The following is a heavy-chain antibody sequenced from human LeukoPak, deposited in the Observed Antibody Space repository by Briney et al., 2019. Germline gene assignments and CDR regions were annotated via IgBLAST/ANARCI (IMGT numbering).Heavy chain of an antibody. CDR3: ARVYSSGWSLGLDY. V-gene: IGHV4-4*02. J-gene: IGHJ4*02. CDR2: IYHSGST. CDR1: GVSISSSNW. D-gene: IGHD6-19*01. Sequence: RASETLSLTCAVSGVSISSSNWWSWVRQPPGKGLEWIGEIYHSGSTNYNPSLKSRVTISVDKSKNQFSLKLSSVTAADTAVYYCARVYSSGWSLGLDYWGQGTLVTVSS.